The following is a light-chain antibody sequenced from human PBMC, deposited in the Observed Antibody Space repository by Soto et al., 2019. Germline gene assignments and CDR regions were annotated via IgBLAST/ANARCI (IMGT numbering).Light chain of an antibody. CDR1: QKINNY. Sequence: IQMTQSPSTLSASVGDRVTVTCRTSQKINNYLNWYQQKPGKAPKLLIYAASSLQSGVPSRFSGSGSGTDFTLTISSLQPEDFATYYCLQDYNYPPAFGQGTKGDIK. CDR2: AAS. V-gene: IGKV1-6*01. CDR3: LQDYNYPPA. J-gene: IGKJ1*01.